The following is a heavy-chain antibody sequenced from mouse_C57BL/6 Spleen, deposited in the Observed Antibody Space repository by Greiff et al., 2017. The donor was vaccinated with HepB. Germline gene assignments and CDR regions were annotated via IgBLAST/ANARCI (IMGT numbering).Heavy chain of an antibody. CDR2: IYPGSGST. D-gene: IGHD2-3*01. Sequence: QVQLQQPGAELVKPGASVKMSCKASGYTFTSYWITWVKQRPGQGLEWIGDIYPGSGSTNYNEKFKSKATLTVDTSSSTAYMQLSSLTSEDSAVYYCAREDGYHPYWYFDVWGTGTTVTVSS. CDR1: GYTFTSYW. V-gene: IGHV1-55*01. J-gene: IGHJ1*03. CDR3: AREDGYHPYWYFDV.